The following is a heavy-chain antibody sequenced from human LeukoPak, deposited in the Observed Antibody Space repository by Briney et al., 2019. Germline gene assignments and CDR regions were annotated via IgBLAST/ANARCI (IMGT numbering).Heavy chain of an antibody. CDR1: GGSISTYY. J-gene: IGHJ4*02. CDR3: ARLKVGSSWYYFDY. D-gene: IGHD6-13*01. V-gene: IGHV4-59*05. Sequence: PSETLSLTCTISGGSISTYYWSWIRQPPGKGLEWIGSIYYSGSTYYNPSLKSRVTISVDTSKNQFSLKLSSVTAADTAVYYCARLKVGSSWYYFDYWGQGTLVTVSS. CDR2: IYYSGST.